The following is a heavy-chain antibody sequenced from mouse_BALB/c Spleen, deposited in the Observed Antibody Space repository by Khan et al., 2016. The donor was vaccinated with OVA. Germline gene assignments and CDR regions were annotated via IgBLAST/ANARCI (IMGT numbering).Heavy chain of an antibody. CDR3: AIVGYNGTRDY. V-gene: IGHV9-3-1*01. CDR2: INTYTGEQ. J-gene: IGHJ4*01. CDR1: GYTFTNYG. D-gene: IGHD1-3*01. Sequence: QIQLVQSGPELKKPGETVKISCKASGYTFTNYGMNWVKQAPGKGLKWMGWINTYTGEQTYADDFKGRFAFSLETSASTAYLQINNLKNEDTATYFCAIVGYNGTRDYWGQGTSVSVSS.